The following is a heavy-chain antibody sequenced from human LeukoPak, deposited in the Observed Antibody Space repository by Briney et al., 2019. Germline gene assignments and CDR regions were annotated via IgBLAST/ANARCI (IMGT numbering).Heavy chain of an antibody. CDR1: GFTFSRYW. CDR2: IKQDESEK. CDR3: ARRGGSRGWGAFDI. V-gene: IGHV3-7*03. D-gene: IGHD6-19*01. J-gene: IGHJ3*02. Sequence: PGGSLRLSCAASGFTFSRYWITWVRQAPGKGLERVANIKQDESEKYYVDSVKGRFTISRDNSKNTLSLQMSSLRVEDTAIYYCARRGGSRGWGAFDIWGQGTIVTVSS.